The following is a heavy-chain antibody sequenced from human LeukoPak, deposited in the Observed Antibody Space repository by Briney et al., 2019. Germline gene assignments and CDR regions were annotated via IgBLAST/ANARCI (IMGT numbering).Heavy chain of an antibody. CDR1: GYTFTGYY. Sequence: SVKVSCKASGYTFTGYYMHWVRQAPGQGLEWMGWINPNSGGTSYAQKFQGRVTMTRDTSISTAYMELSRLRSDDTAVYYCARSGYCSSTSCYAGYYYYGMDVWGQGTTVTVSS. D-gene: IGHD2-2*03. CDR3: ARSGYCSSTSCYAGYYYYGMDV. CDR2: INPNSGGT. V-gene: IGHV1-2*02. J-gene: IGHJ6*02.